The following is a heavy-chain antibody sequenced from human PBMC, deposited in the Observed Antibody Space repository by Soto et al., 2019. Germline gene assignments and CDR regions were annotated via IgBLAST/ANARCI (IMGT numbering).Heavy chain of an antibody. J-gene: IGHJ6*03. V-gene: IGHV3-9*01. CDR2: ISWNSGSI. CDR1: GFTFDDYA. D-gene: IGHD5-12*01. Sequence: GGSLRLSCAASGFTFDDYAMHWVRQAPGKGLEWVSGISWNSGSIGYADSVKGRFTISRDNAKNSLYLQMNSLRAEDTALYYCAKGYSGYEAHYYYYYYMDVWGKGTTVTVSS. CDR3: AKGYSGYEAHYYYYYYMDV.